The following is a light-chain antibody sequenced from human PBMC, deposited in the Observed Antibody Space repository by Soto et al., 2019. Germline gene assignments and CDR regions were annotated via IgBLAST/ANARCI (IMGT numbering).Light chain of an antibody. J-gene: IGKJ2*01. CDR1: KGISSW. V-gene: IGKV1-12*01. CDR3: QLANSFPYT. Sequence: DIQMTQSPCSVSASVGDRVTITCRASKGISSWSAWYQQNPGKAPKLLIYGASSLQSGVPSRFSGSGSGTDFTLTISSLQPEDFATYYCQLANSFPYTFGQGTKLEIK. CDR2: GAS.